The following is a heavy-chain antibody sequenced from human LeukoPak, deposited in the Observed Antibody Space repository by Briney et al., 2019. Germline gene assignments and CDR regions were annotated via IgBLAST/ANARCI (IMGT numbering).Heavy chain of an antibody. CDR1: GYSISSGYY. CDR3: ARGYCSSTSCQRFDP. J-gene: IGHJ5*02. V-gene: IGHV4-38-2*02. D-gene: IGHD2-2*01. CDR2: IYHSGST. Sequence: SETLSLTCTVSGYSISSGYYWGWIRQPPGKGLEWIGSIYHSGSTYYNPPLKSRVTISVDTSKNQFSLKLSSVTAADTAVYYCARGYCSSTSCQRFDPWGQGTLVTVSS.